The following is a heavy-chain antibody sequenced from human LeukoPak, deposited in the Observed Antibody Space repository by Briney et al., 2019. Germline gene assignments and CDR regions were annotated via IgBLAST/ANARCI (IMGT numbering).Heavy chain of an antibody. CDR3: ARHRSIAAAGSRSFDY. CDR2: IKQDGSEK. Sequence: PGGSLRLSCAASGFTFSSYWMSWVRQAPGKGLEWVANIKQDGSEKYYVDSVKGRFTISRDNAKNSLYLQMNSLRAEDTAVYYCARHRSIAAAGSRSFDYWGQGTLVTVSS. D-gene: IGHD6-13*01. J-gene: IGHJ4*02. V-gene: IGHV3-7*01. CDR1: GFTFSSYW.